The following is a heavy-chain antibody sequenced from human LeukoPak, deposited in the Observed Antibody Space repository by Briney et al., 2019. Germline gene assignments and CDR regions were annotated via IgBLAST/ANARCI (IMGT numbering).Heavy chain of an antibody. CDR2: INPNSGGT. Sequence: ASVKVSCKAYGYTFTGYYRHWVRQAPAQGLEWMGWINPNSGGTNYAQKFQGRVTMTRDTSMSTAYMELSRLRSDDTAVYYCARGTGEGYSYGRYYFDYWGQGTLVTVSS. CDR1: GYTFTGYY. CDR3: ARGTGEGYSYGRYYFDY. V-gene: IGHV1-2*02. D-gene: IGHD5-18*01. J-gene: IGHJ4*02.